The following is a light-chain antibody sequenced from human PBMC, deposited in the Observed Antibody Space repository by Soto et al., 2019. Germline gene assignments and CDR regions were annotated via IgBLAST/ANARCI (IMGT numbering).Light chain of an antibody. CDR1: QSISSY. Sequence: DIHMTQSASSLSASVGDRVTITCRASQSISSYLNWYQQKPGKAPKLLIYAASSLQSGVPSRFSGSGSGTDFTLTISSLQPADFATYSCQQSYVTPWTFGQGTKVDI. CDR3: QQSYVTPWT. V-gene: IGKV1-39*01. CDR2: AAS. J-gene: IGKJ1*01.